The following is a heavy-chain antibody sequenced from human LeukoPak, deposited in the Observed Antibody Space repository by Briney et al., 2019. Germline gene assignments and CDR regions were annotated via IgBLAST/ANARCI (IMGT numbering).Heavy chain of an antibody. CDR1: GGSMSSYY. CDR3: ARPLYYGSGSEHYDAFDI. J-gene: IGHJ3*02. Sequence: PSETLSLTCTVSGGSMSSYYWRWIRPPPGKGGEGMGYNYYSGSTNYNPSLKSRVTISVDTSKNQFSLKLSSVTAADTAVYYCARPLYYGSGSEHYDAFDIWGQGTMVTVSS. V-gene: IGHV4-59*08. CDR2: NYYSGST. D-gene: IGHD3-10*01.